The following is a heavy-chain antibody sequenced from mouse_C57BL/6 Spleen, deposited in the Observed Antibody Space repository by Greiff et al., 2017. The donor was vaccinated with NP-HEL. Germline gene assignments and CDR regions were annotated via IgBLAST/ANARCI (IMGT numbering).Heavy chain of an antibody. CDR2: ISGGGGNT. V-gene: IGHV5-9*01. J-gene: IGHJ1*03. D-gene: IGHD2-3*01. CDR3: ARDDGYYKYFDV. Sequence: EVKLVESGGGLVKPGGSLKLSCAASGFTFSSYTMSWVRQTPEKRLEWVATISGGGGNTYYPDSVKGRFTISRDNAKNTLYLQMSSLRSEDTALYYCARDDGYYKYFDVWGTGTTVTVSS. CDR1: GFTFSSYT.